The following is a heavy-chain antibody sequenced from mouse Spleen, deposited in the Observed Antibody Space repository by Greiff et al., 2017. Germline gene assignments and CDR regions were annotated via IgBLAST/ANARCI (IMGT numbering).Heavy chain of an antibody. CDR3: ARRGDVYYFDY. CDR2: INPSTGGT. J-gene: IGHJ2*01. V-gene: IGHV1-42*01. D-gene: IGHD3-3*01. CDR1: GYSFTGYY. Sequence: EVQLQQSGPELVKPGASVKISCKASGYSFTGYYMNWVKQSPEKSLEWIGEINPSTGGTTYNQKFKAKATLTVDKSSSTAYMQLKSLTSEDSAVYYCARRGDVYYFDYWGQGTTLTVSS.